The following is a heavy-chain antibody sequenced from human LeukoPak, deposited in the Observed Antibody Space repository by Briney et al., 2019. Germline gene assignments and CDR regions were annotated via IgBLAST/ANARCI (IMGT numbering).Heavy chain of an antibody. V-gene: IGHV3-33*06. CDR1: GFTFSSYG. J-gene: IGHJ6*03. CDR2: IWYDGSNK. CDR3: AKVSGYSSSWYRNYYYMDV. Sequence: PGGSLRLSCAASGFTFSSYGMHWVRQAPGKGLEWVAVIWYDGSNKYYADSVKGRFTISRDNSKNTLCLQMNSLRAEDTAVYYCAKVSGYSSSWYRNYYYMDVWGKGTTVTVSS. D-gene: IGHD6-13*01.